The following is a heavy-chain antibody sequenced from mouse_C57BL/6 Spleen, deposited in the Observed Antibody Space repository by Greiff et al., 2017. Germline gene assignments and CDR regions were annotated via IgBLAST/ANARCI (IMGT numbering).Heavy chain of an antibody. CDR1: GFSLTRYG. CDR3: ATPMGVAFYAMDY. Sequence: VQLVESGPGLVQPSQSLSITCTVSGFSLTRYGVHWVRQSPGKGLEWLGVIWRGGSTAYNAAFMSRLNITKDNSKSQVFCKTNSLQADDTAIYHCATPMGVAFYAMDYWGQGTSVTVSS. J-gene: IGHJ4*01. CDR2: IWRGGST. V-gene: IGHV2-5*01.